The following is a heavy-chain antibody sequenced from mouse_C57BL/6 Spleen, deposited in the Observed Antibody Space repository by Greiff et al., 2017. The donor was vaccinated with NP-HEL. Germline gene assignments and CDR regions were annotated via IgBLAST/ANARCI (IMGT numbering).Heavy chain of an antibody. CDR1: GFNIKDDY. J-gene: IGHJ2*01. Sequence: VHVKQSGAELVRPGASVKLSCTASGFNIKDDYMHWVKQRPEQGLEWIGWIDPENGDTEYASKFQGKATITADTSSNTAYLQLSSLTSEDTAVYYCTTREDYWGQGTTLTVSS. CDR3: TTREDY. V-gene: IGHV14-4*01. CDR2: IDPENGDT.